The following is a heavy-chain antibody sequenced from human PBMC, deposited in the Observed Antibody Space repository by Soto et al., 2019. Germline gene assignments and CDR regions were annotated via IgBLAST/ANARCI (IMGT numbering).Heavy chain of an antibody. J-gene: IGHJ4*02. D-gene: IGHD3-22*01. CDR2: IRSKAYGGTT. Sequence: AGGSLRLSCPESGFTLGDYAMSWVRQAPGKGLEWVGFIRSKAYGGTTEYAASVKGRFTISRDDSKSIAYLQMNSLKTEDTAVYYCIPHYDSSGYYDYWGQGTLVTVSS. V-gene: IGHV3-49*04. CDR3: IPHYDSSGYYDY. CDR1: GFTLGDYA.